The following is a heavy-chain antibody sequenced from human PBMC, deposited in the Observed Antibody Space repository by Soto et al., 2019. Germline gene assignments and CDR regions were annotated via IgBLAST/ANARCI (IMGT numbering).Heavy chain of an antibody. D-gene: IGHD1-26*01. CDR1: GFTFSSYA. V-gene: IGHV3-30*18. CDR3: AKVVYRGSYYWIDY. CDR2: ISYEGSKK. J-gene: IGHJ4*02. Sequence: QVQLVESGGGVVQPGRSLRLSCAASGFTFSSYAMHWVRQAPGKGLEWVAVISYEGSKKYYADSVKGRLTISRDNSKNTRSLQMDRLSADDTALSYCAKVVYRGSYYWIDYWGQGTLVTVSS.